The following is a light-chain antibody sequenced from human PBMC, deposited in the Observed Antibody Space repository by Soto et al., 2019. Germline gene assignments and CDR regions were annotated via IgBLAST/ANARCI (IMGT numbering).Light chain of an antibody. CDR1: QSVFSNY. V-gene: IGKV3-20*01. CDR2: DAS. J-gene: IGKJ5*01. CDR3: QQYGNSPRVT. Sequence: EIVLTQSPGTLSLSPGERATLSCRASQSVFSNYLAWYQQKPGQAPRVLIHDASTRATGIPDRFSGSGSGTDFTLTISSLEPEDFAVYYCQQYGNSPRVTFGQGTRLEIK.